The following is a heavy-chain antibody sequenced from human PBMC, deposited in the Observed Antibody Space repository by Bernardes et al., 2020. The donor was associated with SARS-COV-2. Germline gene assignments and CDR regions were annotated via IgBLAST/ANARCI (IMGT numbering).Heavy chain of an antibody. CDR1: GFTFGNYA. CDR2: ISIGGETT. J-gene: IGHJ4*02. Sequence: SLRLSCAASGFTFGNYAMNWVRQAPGKGLEWVSIISIGGETTYYADSVKGRFTISRDNSKNTLYLQVNSLRAEDTAVYYCAKGLGGTVPTSRYSDYWGQGTLVTVSS. V-gene: IGHV3-23*01. D-gene: IGHD2-2*01. CDR3: AKGLGGTVPTSRYSDY.